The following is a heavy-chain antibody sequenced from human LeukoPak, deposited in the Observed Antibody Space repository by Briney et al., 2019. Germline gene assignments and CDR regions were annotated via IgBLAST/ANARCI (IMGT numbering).Heavy chain of an antibody. CDR2: FDPEDGET. V-gene: IGHV1-24*01. J-gene: IGHJ6*02. CDR1: GYTLTELS. Sequence: ASVKVSCKVSGYTLTELSMHWVRQAPGKGLEGMGGFDPEDGETIYAQKFRGRVTMTEDTSTDTAYMELSSLRSEDTAVYYCATGNGRGSSYYYGMDVWGQGTTVTVSS. D-gene: IGHD1-26*01. CDR3: ATGNGRGSSYYYGMDV.